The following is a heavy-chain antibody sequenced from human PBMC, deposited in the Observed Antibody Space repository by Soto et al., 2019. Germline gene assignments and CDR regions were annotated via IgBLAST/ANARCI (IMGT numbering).Heavy chain of an antibody. D-gene: IGHD4-17*01. CDR1: GFIFSDYY. CDR3: ARDFDADSRTDFDY. CDR2: ISGNGRII. J-gene: IGHJ4*02. V-gene: IGHV3-11*01. Sequence: QVQLVESGGGLVKPGVSLRLSCATSGFIFSDYYMHWIRQAPGKGLEWISYISGNGRIIQYADSAKGRFTISRDNAQNSLYLQMNSLRAEDTAMYFCARDFDADSRTDFDYWCQGTLGTVSS.